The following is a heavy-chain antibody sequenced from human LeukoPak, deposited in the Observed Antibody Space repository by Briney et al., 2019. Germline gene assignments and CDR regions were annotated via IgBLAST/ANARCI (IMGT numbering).Heavy chain of an antibody. CDR1: GFTFDDYA. CDR3: AKDSVVAATRGAFDI. V-gene: IGHV3-9*01. Sequence: GGSLRLSCAASGFTFDDYAMHWVRQAPGKGLEWVSGISRNSGSIGYADSVKGRFTISRDNAKNSLYLQMNSLRAEDTALYYCAKDSVVAATRGAFDIWGQGTMVTVSS. CDR2: ISRNSGSI. J-gene: IGHJ3*02. D-gene: IGHD2-15*01.